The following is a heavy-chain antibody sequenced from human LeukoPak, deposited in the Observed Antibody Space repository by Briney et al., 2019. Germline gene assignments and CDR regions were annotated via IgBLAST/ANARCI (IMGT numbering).Heavy chain of an antibody. Sequence: GGSLRLSCADSGFTFSDYWMTWVRQTPGKGLEFVANINQDGSENYYVDSVRGRFIISRDNAKNSLYLQMTSLRVEDTAVYYCARDFYDSSGYYYDYWGQGTLVTVSS. V-gene: IGHV3-7*01. CDR3: ARDFYDSSGYYYDY. D-gene: IGHD3-22*01. J-gene: IGHJ4*02. CDR2: INQDGSEN. CDR1: GFTFSDYW.